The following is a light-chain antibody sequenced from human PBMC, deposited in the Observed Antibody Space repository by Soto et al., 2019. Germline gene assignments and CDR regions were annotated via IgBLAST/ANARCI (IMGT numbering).Light chain of an antibody. Sequence: DLQMTQSPTSLSASVGDRVTITCQASQDISNYLNWYQQKPGKAPKLLIYEASNLETGVPSRFSGNGSGTDFTFTIASLQPEDIATYHCQQYGNRPLTFGQGTRLDIK. CDR2: EAS. J-gene: IGKJ5*01. CDR1: QDISNY. CDR3: QQYGNRPLT. V-gene: IGKV1-33*01.